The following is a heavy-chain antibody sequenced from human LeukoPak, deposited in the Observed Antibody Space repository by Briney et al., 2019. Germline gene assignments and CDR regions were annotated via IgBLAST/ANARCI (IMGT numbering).Heavy chain of an antibody. CDR1: GGSISSYY. Sequence: SETLSLTCTVSGGSISSYYWTWIRQPAGQGLEWIGRISSSGSTNYNPSLKSRVTISVDTSKNQFSLKLSSVTAADTAVYYCARDHSSSWFGAFDIWGQGTMVTVSS. D-gene: IGHD6-13*01. J-gene: IGHJ3*02. CDR2: ISSSGST. CDR3: ARDHSSSWFGAFDI. V-gene: IGHV4-4*07.